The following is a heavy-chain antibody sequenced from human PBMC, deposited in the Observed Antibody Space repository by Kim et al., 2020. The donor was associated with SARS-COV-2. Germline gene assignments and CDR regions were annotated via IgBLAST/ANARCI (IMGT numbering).Heavy chain of an antibody. Sequence: GGSLRLSCAASGFTFSSYAMHWVRQAPGKGLEWVAVISYDGSNKYYADSVKGRFTISRDNSKNTLYLQMNSLRAEDTAVYYCARGERWTVRGVIIDWGQGTLVTVSS. CDR3: ARGERWTVRGVIID. CDR2: ISYDGSNK. D-gene: IGHD3-10*01. J-gene: IGHJ4*02. CDR1: GFTFSSYA. V-gene: IGHV3-30-3*01.